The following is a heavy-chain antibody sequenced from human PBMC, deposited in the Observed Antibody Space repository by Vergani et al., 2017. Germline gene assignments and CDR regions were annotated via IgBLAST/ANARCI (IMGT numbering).Heavy chain of an antibody. J-gene: IGHJ4*02. V-gene: IGHV3-15*01. D-gene: IGHD3-22*01. CDR3: TTWLLLRRDDY. Sequence: EVQVVESGGGLIKPGGSLRLSCVVSGITFKNAWINWVRQAPGKGLEWIGRIRSKNDGGTADYAAPLKGRFTISRDDSKNTLYLQMNSLKTEDTAVYYCTTWLLLRRDDYWGQGTLVTVSS. CDR2: IRSKNDGGTA. CDR1: GITFKNAW.